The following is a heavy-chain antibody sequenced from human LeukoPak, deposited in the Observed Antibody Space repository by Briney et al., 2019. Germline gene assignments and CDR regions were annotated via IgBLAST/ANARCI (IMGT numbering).Heavy chain of an antibody. CDR1: GGSISSSSYY. CDR2: IYYSGST. Sequence: SETLSLTCTVSGGSISSSSYYWGWIRQPPGKGLEWIGSIYYSGSTYYNPSLKSRVTISVDTSKNQFSLKLSSVTAADTAVYYCARQGLLPFDYWGQGTLVTVSS. CDR3: ARQGLLPFDY. J-gene: IGHJ4*02. D-gene: IGHD2-15*01. V-gene: IGHV4-39*01.